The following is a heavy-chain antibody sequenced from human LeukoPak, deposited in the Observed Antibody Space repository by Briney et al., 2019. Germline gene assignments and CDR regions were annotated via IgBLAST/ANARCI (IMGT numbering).Heavy chain of an antibody. J-gene: IGHJ4*02. CDR1: GDSVSTNNAG. CDR2: TYYSSNWYN. V-gene: IGHV6-1*01. D-gene: IGHD5-24*01. Sequence: SQTLSLTCAISGDSVSTNNAGWNWFRQSPSRGLEWLGRTYYSSNWYNDYAVSVKSRITINPVTSKNHFSLQLNSVTPEDTAVYYCSRGWLQQGFDYWGQGTLVTVSS. CDR3: SRGWLQQGFDY.